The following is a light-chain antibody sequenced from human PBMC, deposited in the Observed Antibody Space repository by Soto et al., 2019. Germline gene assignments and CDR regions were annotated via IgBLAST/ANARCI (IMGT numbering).Light chain of an antibody. CDR3: MHALQTLPT. Sequence: DIVMTQSPLSLPVTPGEPASISCRSSQSLLHSNGYNYLDWYLQKPGQSPQLLIYLGSNRASGVPDRFSGSGSGADSTLKVSRVEAEDVGIYYCMHALQTLPTFGPGTKVDI. V-gene: IGKV2-28*01. CDR2: LGS. CDR1: QSLLHSNGYNY. J-gene: IGKJ3*01.